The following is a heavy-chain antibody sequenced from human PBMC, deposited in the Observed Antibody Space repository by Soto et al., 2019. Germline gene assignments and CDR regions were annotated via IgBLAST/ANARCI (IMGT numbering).Heavy chain of an antibody. D-gene: IGHD5-18*01. CDR1: GYILTGYS. CDR3: ARGYGSSPNMELRFGMDV. Sequence: QVYLVQSGAEVRRPGASVKVSCTAFGYILTGYSLHWVRQAPGQGLEWMGWIDPNSGATNSAERFHGRVSMTSDTSIIAAYLELSSLRYDDTAVYYCARGYGSSPNMELRFGMDVWGQGTTISVSS. V-gene: IGHV1-2*02. J-gene: IGHJ6*02. CDR2: IDPNSGAT.